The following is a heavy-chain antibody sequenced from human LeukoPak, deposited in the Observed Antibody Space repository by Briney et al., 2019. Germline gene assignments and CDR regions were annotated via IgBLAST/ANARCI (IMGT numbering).Heavy chain of an antibody. CDR3: ARDIPSGFYTPDY. V-gene: IGHV3-7*01. Sequence: PGGSLRLSCTASGFTFSSYWISWVRQAPGMGLEWVANIETDGDERNYADSVKGRFTISRDNAKNSLYLQMNSLGDEDTAVYYCARDIPSGFYTPDYWGQGTLVTVSS. D-gene: IGHD5-12*01. CDR2: IETDGDER. CDR1: GFTFSSYW. J-gene: IGHJ4*02.